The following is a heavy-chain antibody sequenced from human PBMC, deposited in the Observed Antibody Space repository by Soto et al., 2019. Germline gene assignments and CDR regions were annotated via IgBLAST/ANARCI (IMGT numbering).Heavy chain of an antibody. V-gene: IGHV3-66*01. J-gene: IGHJ4*02. D-gene: IGHD5-18*01. CDR1: GFTVSSNY. CDR2: IYSGGST. CDR3: ASNTAVDTAMVRDY. Sequence: EVQLVESGGGLVQPGGSLRLSCAASGFTVSSNYMSWVRQAPGKGLEWVSVIYSGGSTYYADSVKGRFTISRDNSKNPLYLQMNSLRAEDTAVYYCASNTAVDTAMVRDYWGQGTLVTVSS.